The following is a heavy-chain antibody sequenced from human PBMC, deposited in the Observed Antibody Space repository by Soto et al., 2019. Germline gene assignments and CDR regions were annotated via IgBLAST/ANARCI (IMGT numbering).Heavy chain of an antibody. CDR3: ATSYSSGWRGYYYGMDV. D-gene: IGHD6-19*01. V-gene: IGHV4-31*03. CDR2: IYYSGST. CDR1: GGSISSGGYY. J-gene: IGHJ6*02. Sequence: QVQLQESGPGLVKPSQTLSLTCTVSGGSISSGGYYWSWIRQHPGKGLEWIGYIYYSGSTYYNPSLKSRVTISVDTSKNQFSLKLSSVTAADTAVCYCATSYSSGWRGYYYGMDVWGQGTTVTVSS.